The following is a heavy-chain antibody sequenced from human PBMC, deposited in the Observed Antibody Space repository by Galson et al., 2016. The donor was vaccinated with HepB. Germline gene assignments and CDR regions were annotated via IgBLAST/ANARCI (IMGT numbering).Heavy chain of an antibody. CDR1: GFTVSDNH. Sequence: LRLSCAAAGFTVSDNHVTWIRQAPGKGLECVSVIFGRGNTYYADSVEGRFTISRDNARNTVYLQMNSLRTEDTAVYYCAGYGGNSGWGQGTLVTVSS. CDR2: IFGRGNT. J-gene: IGHJ4*02. CDR3: AGYGGNSG. V-gene: IGHV3-53*01. D-gene: IGHD4-23*01.